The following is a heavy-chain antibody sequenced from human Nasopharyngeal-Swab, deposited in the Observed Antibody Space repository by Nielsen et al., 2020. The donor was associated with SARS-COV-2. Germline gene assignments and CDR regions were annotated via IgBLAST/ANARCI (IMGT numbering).Heavy chain of an antibody. Sequence: ASVKVSCKASGYTFTGYYMHWVRQAPGQGLVWMGWINPNSGGTNYAQKFQGRVTMTRDTSISTAYMELSRLRSDDTAVYYCARDGSSSWYEQLDYWGQGTLVTVSS. J-gene: IGHJ4*02. CDR3: ARDGSSSWYEQLDY. CDR2: INPNSGGT. CDR1: GYTFTGYY. D-gene: IGHD6-13*01. V-gene: IGHV1-2*02.